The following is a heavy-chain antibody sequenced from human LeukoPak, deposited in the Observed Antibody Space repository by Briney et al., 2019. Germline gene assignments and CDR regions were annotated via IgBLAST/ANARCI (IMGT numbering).Heavy chain of an antibody. CDR2: IYYSGST. V-gene: IGHV4-59*01. D-gene: IGHD6-19*01. CDR1: GGSISSYY. CDR3: ARDLKLGYSSGWYEGDAFDI. J-gene: IGHJ3*02. Sequence: PSETLSLTCTVSGGSISSYYWSWIRQPPGKGLEWIGYIYYSGSTNYNPSLKSRVTISVDTSKNQFSLKLSSVTAADTPVYYCARDLKLGYSSGWYEGDAFDIWGQGTMVTVSS.